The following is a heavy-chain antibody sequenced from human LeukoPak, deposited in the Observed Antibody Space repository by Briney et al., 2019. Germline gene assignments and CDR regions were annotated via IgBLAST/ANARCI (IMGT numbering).Heavy chain of an antibody. CDR1: GFTFSSYW. CDR3: ARAIGTPKDDYYYYGMDV. D-gene: IGHD1-1*01. V-gene: IGHV3-7*01. J-gene: IGHJ6*02. CDR2: IKQDGSEK. Sequence: GGSLRLSCAASGFTFSSYWMSRVRQAPGKGLEWVANIKQDGSEKYYVDSVKGRFTISRDNAKNSLYLQMNSLRAEDTAVYYCARAIGTPKDDYYYYGMDVWGQGTTVTVSS.